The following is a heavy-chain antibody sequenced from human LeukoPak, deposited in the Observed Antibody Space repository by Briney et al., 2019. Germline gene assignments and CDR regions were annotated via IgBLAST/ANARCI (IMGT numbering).Heavy chain of an antibody. CDR3: ARDNSEGSGYYLPGSFDY. CDR2: IYYSGST. J-gene: IGHJ4*02. V-gene: IGHV4-31*03. Sequence: PSQTLSLTCTVSGGSISSGGYYWSWIRQHPGKGLEWIGYIYYSGSTYYNPSLKSRVTISVDTSKNQFSLKLSSVTAADTAVYYCARDNSEGSGYYLPGSFDYWGQGTLVTVSS. D-gene: IGHD3-22*01. CDR1: GGSISSGGYY.